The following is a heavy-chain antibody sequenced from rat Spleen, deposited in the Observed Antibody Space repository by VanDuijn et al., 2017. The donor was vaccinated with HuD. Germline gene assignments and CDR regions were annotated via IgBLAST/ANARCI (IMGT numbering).Heavy chain of an antibody. Sequence: EVQLVESVGGLVQPGRSLKLSCAASGFTFSDYNMAWVRQAPKKGLEWVATIIYDDSRTYYRDSVKGRFTISRDNAKSTLSLQMDSLRSEDTATYYCARRHYGYTDYFDYWGQGVMVTVSS. CDR3: ARRHYGYTDYFDY. J-gene: IGHJ2*01. CDR1: GFTFSDYN. V-gene: IGHV5S10*01. CDR2: IIYDDSRT. D-gene: IGHD1-9*01.